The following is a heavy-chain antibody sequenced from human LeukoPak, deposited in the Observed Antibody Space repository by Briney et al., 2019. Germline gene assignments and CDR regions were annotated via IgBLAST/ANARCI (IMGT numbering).Heavy chain of an antibody. V-gene: IGHV3-74*01. J-gene: IGHJ4*02. CDR2: IKYDASST. Sequence: GGSLRPSCADSGFTFSSHWMHWVRQAPGKGLVWVSRIKYDASSTSYADSVKGRFTISRDNAKNTLYLQMNSLRAEDTAVYYCARDATMVRGVIDYWGQGTLVTVSS. CDR1: GFTFSSHW. D-gene: IGHD3-10*01. CDR3: ARDATMVRGVIDY.